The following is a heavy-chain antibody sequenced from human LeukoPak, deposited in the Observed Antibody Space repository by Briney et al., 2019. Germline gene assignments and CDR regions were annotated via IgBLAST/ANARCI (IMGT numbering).Heavy chain of an antibody. CDR1: GVSISSYY. V-gene: IGHV4-59*01. D-gene: IGHD2-15*01. CDR2: IYYSGGT. Sequence: PSETLSLTCTVSGVSISSYYWSWIRQPPGKGLEWIGYIYYSGGTNYNPSLKSRVTISVDTSKNQFSLKLSSVTAADTAVYYCARVGGYRNWFDPWGQGTLVTVSS. CDR3: ARVGGYRNWFDP. J-gene: IGHJ5*02.